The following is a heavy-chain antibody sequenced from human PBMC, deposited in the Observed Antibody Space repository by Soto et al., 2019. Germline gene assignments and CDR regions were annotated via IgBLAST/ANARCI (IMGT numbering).Heavy chain of an antibody. D-gene: IGHD6-13*01. CDR2: IHYSGNT. Sequence: SETLSLTCTVSGDSISSSSYYWCWIRQQTGKGMEWIGYIHYSGNTRATPPLTSRLTRATDTSTNQVPLMLVALTAAYTAVYFCASARVPFCITWYGDDCYRMDIWGQGTTDTGS. CDR3: ASARVPFCITWYGDDCYRMDI. J-gene: IGHJ6*02. V-gene: IGHV4-31*03. CDR1: GDSISSSSYY.